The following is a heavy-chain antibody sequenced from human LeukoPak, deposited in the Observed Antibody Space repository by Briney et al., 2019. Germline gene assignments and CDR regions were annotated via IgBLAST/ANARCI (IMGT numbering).Heavy chain of an antibody. CDR3: AAGGLYDLLPY. CDR1: GHTLSDLT. Sequence: ASVTVSCKVSGHTLSDLTMHWVRQAPGKGLEWMGGFGPGNGEIIYAQKFQGRVTMTEDASTDTAYMELSSLKSEDTAVYYCAAGGLYDLLPYWGQGTLVTVSS. D-gene: IGHD3-3*01. V-gene: IGHV1-24*01. J-gene: IGHJ4*02. CDR2: FGPGNGEI.